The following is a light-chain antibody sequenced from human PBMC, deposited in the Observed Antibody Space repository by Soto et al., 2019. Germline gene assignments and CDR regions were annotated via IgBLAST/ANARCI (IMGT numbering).Light chain of an antibody. CDR1: ERVTNN. CDR3: QEYNYWPPLT. J-gene: IGKJ1*01. CDR2: VAS. V-gene: IGKV3-15*01. Sequence: DIVLTQSPGPLSLSPGERPTLSCRASERVTNNYLSWYQHGPGQSPSLRICVASTSATGVPSRFSGRGSGTEFTLAIGNLQAEGFAVYFCQEYNYWPPLTVGQGTKVDIK.